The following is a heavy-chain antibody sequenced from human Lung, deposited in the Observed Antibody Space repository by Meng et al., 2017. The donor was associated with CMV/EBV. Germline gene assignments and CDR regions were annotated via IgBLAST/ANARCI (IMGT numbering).Heavy chain of an antibody. V-gene: IGHV3-13*01. CDR3: ARARSPTHFDY. CDR2: IGTIGDT. J-gene: IGHJ4*02. CDR1: GFTFSTYD. Sequence: GESXKISCTASGFTFSTYDFHWVRQPTGKGLEWVSSIGTIGDTYSIGSVKCRFIIAREDAKNSVYLQMNRLRDGDTGLYYSARARSPTHFDYGGQGALVTVSS.